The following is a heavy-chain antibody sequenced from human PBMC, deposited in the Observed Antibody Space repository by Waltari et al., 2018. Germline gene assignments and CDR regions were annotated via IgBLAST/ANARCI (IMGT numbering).Heavy chain of an antibody. Sequence: QVQLVQSGAEVKKPGSSVKVSCKASGGTFSSYAISWVRQAPGQGLEWMGGIIPILGIANYAQKFQGRVTITADESTSTAYKELSSLRSEDTAVYYCARGGYSGYDYHYYYMDVWGKGTTVTVSS. CDR1: GGTFSSYA. J-gene: IGHJ6*03. V-gene: IGHV1-69*04. D-gene: IGHD5-12*01. CDR2: IIPILGIA. CDR3: ARGGYSGYDYHYYYMDV.